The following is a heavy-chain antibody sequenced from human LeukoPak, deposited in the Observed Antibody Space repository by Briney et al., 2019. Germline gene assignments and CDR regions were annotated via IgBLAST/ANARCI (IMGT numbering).Heavy chain of an antibody. Sequence: ASVKVSCKASGYTFTSYGISWVRQAPGQGLEWMGWINTNTGNPTYAQGFTGRFVFSLDTSVSTAYLQISSLKAEDTAVYYCARFVLLWFGDLSPSDTFDIWGQGTMVTVSS. CDR3: ARFVLLWFGDLSPSDTFDI. CDR2: INTNTGNP. V-gene: IGHV7-4-1*02. J-gene: IGHJ3*02. CDR1: GYTFTSYG. D-gene: IGHD3-10*01.